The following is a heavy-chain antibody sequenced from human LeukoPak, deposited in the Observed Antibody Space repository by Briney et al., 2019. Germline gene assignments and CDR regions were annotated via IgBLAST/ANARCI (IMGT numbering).Heavy chain of an antibody. D-gene: IGHD4-17*01. CDR3: ARRDGDPQDGDYWYYYIDV. CDR2: INHSGST. J-gene: IGHJ6*03. Sequence: PGGSLRLSCVASGFTFGTYAMNWVRQAPGKGLEWIGEINHSGSTNYNPSLKRRVTISVDTSKNQFSMKLSSQTAADTAVYYCARRDGDPQDGDYWYYYIDVWGKGTTVTISS. CDR1: GFTFGTYA. V-gene: IGHV4-34*01.